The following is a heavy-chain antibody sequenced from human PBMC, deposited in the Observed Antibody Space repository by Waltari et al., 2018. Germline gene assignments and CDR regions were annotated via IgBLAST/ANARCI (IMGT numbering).Heavy chain of an antibody. J-gene: IGHJ5*02. Sequence: QLQLQESGPGLVKPSETLSLICTVPGGSISSSDYYWGWIRQPPGKGLEWIASIHHTGNTYYNPSLKSRVIKSVDTSKNQFSLKLRSVTAADTARYYCVRDNRRGRFDPWGQGTPVTVSS. CDR3: VRDNRRGRFDP. V-gene: IGHV4-39*07. CDR2: IHHTGNT. D-gene: IGHD3-10*01. CDR1: GGSISSSDYY.